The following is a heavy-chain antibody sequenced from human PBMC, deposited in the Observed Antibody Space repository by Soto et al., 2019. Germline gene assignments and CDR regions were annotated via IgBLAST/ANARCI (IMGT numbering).Heavy chain of an antibody. D-gene: IGHD2-15*01. J-gene: IGHJ4*01. CDR1: GFSLSTSKLG. CDR2: IYWDDDK. CDR3: ARSEYSVFDF. Sequence: SGPLVNPTQTLTLTCTFSGFSLSTSKLGVGWIRQPPGKALEWLALIYWDDDKRYSPFLESRLTITKDTSKNQVVLRMTNMDPVDTATYYCARSEYSVFDFWGQGTPVTVSS. V-gene: IGHV2-5*02.